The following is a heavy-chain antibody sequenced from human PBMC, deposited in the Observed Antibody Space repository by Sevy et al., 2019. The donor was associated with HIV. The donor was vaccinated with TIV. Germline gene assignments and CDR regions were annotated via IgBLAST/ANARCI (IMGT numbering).Heavy chain of an antibody. V-gene: IGHV3-15*07. Sequence: GGSLRLSCTASGFTFSNAWMNWVRQAPGKGLEWVGRIKSQSDGGTIDYAAPVKGRFTISREDSKNTLFLQMNSLRSEDTAVYYCATKGGFWSGYQYFDSWGQGTLVTVSS. D-gene: IGHD3-3*01. CDR1: GFTFSNAW. CDR2: IKSQSDGGTI. CDR3: ATKGGFWSGYQYFDS. J-gene: IGHJ4*02.